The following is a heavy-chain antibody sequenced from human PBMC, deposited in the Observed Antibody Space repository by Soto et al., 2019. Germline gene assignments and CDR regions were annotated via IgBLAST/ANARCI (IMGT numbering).Heavy chain of an antibody. J-gene: IGHJ6*02. CDR3: TTRLPCDYAKPSYYYYGMDV. CDR1: GFTFSNAW. CDR2: IKSKTDGGTT. V-gene: IGHV3-15*07. Sequence: GGSLRLSCAASGFTFSNAWMNWVRQAPGKGLEWVGRIKSKTDGGTTDYAAPGKGRFTISRDDSKNTLYLQMNSLKTEDTAVYYCTTRLPCDYAKPSYYYYGMDVWGQGTTVTVSS. D-gene: IGHD4-17*01.